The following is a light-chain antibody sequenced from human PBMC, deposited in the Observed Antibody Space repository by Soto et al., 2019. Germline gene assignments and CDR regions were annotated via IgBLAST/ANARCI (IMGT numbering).Light chain of an antibody. CDR1: QGISNY. CDR2: GAS. J-gene: IGKJ4*01. V-gene: IGKV1-27*01. Sequence: DIQMTQSPSSLSASVGDRVTITCRASQGISNYSAWYQQKPLKVPKLLIYGASTLHPGVPSRFSGSGSGTDFTLTISSLQPEDVATYYCQNCNSAFGGGTKVVIK. CDR3: QNCNSA.